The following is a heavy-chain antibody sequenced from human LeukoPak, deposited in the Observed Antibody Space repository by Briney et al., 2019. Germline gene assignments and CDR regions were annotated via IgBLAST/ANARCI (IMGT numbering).Heavy chain of an antibody. Sequence: GGSLRLSCAASGLTFSSYWMSWVRQAPGKGLEWVSSISSSSSYIYYADSVKGRFTISRDNAKNSLYLQMNSLRAEDTAVYYCARDLVAAPPSAYWFDPWGQGTLVTVSS. CDR3: ARDLVAAPPSAYWFDP. D-gene: IGHD6-13*01. J-gene: IGHJ5*02. CDR2: ISSSSSYI. CDR1: GLTFSSYW. V-gene: IGHV3-21*01.